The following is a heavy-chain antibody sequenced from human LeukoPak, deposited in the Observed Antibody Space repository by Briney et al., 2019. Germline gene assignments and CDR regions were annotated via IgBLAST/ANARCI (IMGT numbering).Heavy chain of an antibody. D-gene: IGHD3-9*01. CDR1: GGSFSGYY. Sequence: SETLSLTCAVYGGSFSGYYWGWIRQPPGKGLEWIGSIYYSGNTYYNASLKSRVSISVDTSKNQFSLRLTSVTAADTAVYYCARGGAYYDILTGYHRPPNWFDPWGQGTLVTVSS. CDR3: ARGGAYYDILTGYHRPPNWFDP. J-gene: IGHJ5*02. CDR2: IYYSGNT. V-gene: IGHV4-34*01.